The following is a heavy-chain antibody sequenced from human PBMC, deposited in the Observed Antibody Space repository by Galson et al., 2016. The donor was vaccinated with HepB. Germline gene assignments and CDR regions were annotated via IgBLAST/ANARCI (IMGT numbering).Heavy chain of an antibody. CDR2: INHIGST. J-gene: IGHJ4*02. D-gene: IGHD3-10*01. CDR1: GGSFSGYY. Sequence: SETLSLTCAVSGGSFSGYYWNWIRQPPGKGLEWIGEINHIGSTKYNSSLKSRVTISVDTSKNQFSLRVTYVTAADTSVYYCARVRGEVRWFGTIDYWGQGTLVTVS. CDR3: ARVRGEVRWFGTIDY. V-gene: IGHV4-34*01.